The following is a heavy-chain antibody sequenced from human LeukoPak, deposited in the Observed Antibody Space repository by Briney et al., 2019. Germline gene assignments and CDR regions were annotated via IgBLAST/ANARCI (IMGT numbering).Heavy chain of an antibody. CDR1: GGTFSSYA. D-gene: IGHD5-24*01. Sequence: GSSVKVSCKASGGTFSSYAISWVGQAPGQGLEWMGGIIPIFGTANYAQKFQGRVTITADESTSTAYMELSSLRSEDTAVYYCAREGHGPFWFDPWGQGTLVTVSS. J-gene: IGHJ5*02. V-gene: IGHV1-69*01. CDR2: IIPIFGTA. CDR3: AREGHGPFWFDP.